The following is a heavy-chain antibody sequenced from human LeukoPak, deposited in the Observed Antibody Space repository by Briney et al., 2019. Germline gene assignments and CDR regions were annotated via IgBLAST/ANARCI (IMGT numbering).Heavy chain of an antibody. CDR3: TIFGVVTRHYYYYYMDV. CDR1: GYTFTDNY. CDR2: VFPSNGGT. Sequence: ASVKVSCKASGYTFTDNYMHWVRQAPGQGLEWMGWVFPSNGGTKYAQKFQGRVTMTRDTSISTAYMELSRLRSDDTAVYYCTIFGVVTRHYYYYYMDVWGKGTTVTVSS. V-gene: IGHV1-2*02. D-gene: IGHD3-3*01. J-gene: IGHJ6*03.